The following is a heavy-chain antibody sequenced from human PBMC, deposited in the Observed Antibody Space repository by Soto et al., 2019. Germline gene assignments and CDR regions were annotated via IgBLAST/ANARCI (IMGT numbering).Heavy chain of an antibody. V-gene: IGHV1-69*01. Sequence: QVQLVQSGAEVKKPGSSVKVSCTASGGTFSDYAFSWVRQAPGQGLEWMGGIIPMFSSSSFAQKFQGRLTNTADESTSTAYMSLSSLGSAETAMDYWAKDIGLQQPLFVFDLWGPGTLVTVSS. CDR3: AKDIGLQQPLFVFDL. CDR2: IIPMFSSS. CDR1: GGTFSDYA. D-gene: IGHD3-10*02. J-gene: IGHJ4*02.